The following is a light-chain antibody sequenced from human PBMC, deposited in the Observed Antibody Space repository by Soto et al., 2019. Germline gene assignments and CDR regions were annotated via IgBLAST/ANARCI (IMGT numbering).Light chain of an antibody. CDR2: GAS. Sequence: EIVLTQSPGTLSLSPRERATLSCRASQSVSSRNLAWYQQKPGQAPRLLIYGASSRATGIPDRFSGSGSVTDFTLTINRLEPEDFAVYYCQQSYSTPPTFGPGTKVDIK. V-gene: IGKV3-20*01. CDR1: QSVSSRN. J-gene: IGKJ3*01. CDR3: QQSYSTPPT.